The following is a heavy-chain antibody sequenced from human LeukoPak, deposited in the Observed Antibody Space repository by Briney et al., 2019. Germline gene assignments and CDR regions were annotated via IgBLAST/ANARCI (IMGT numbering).Heavy chain of an antibody. V-gene: IGHV3-23*01. CDR2: ISGSGGST. D-gene: IGHD3-22*01. J-gene: IGHJ4*02. CDR3: AKAPSGYYYTFDY. CDR1: GVTFSSYA. Sequence: SGASLRLSCAASGVTFSSYAMSWVRQAPGKGLEWVPAISGSGGSTYYADSVKGRFTISRDNSKNTLYLQMNSLRAEDTAVYYCAKAPSGYYYTFDYWGQGTLVTVSS.